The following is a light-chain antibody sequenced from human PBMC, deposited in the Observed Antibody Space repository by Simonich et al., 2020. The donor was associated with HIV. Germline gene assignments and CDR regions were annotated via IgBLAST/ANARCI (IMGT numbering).Light chain of an antibody. CDR2: EVS. CDR3: MQSIKFPT. V-gene: IGKV2D-29*02. J-gene: IGKJ1*01. CDR1: QSLLYSDGKTY. Sequence: EIVMTQTALSLSVTPGQPASISCKSSQSLLYSDGKTYLYWYLQKSGQSPQLLISEVSNRFSGVPDRFSGSGSGTDFTLKISRVEAEDVGIYYCMQSIKFPTFGQGTKVEIK.